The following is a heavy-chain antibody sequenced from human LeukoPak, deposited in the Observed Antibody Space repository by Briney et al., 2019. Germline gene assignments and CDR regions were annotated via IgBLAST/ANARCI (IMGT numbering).Heavy chain of an antibody. CDR3: ARDVRLHYYDSSGYYGWFDP. CDR2: IYYSGST. Sequence: SETLSLTCTVSGGSISSYYWSWIRQPPGKGLEWIGYIYYSGSTNYNPPLKSRVTISVATSKNQFSLKMSSVAAADTAVYYCARDVRLHYYDSSGYYGWFDPWGQGTLVTVSS. CDR1: GGSISSYY. J-gene: IGHJ5*02. V-gene: IGHV4-59*01. D-gene: IGHD3-22*01.